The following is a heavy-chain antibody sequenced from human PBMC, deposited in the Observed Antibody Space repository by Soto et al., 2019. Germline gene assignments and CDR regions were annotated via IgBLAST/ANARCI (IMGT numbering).Heavy chain of an antibody. J-gene: IGHJ6*02. Sequence: QVQLVQSGAEVKKPGSSVKVSCKASGGTFSSYAISWVRQAPGQGLEWMGGITPIFGTANYAQKFQGRVTITADESTSTAYMELSSLRSEDTAVYYCASSPLTGRGYYYGMDVWGQGTTVTVSS. CDR1: GGTFSSYA. D-gene: IGHD1-20*01. V-gene: IGHV1-69*01. CDR3: ASSPLTGRGYYYGMDV. CDR2: ITPIFGTA.